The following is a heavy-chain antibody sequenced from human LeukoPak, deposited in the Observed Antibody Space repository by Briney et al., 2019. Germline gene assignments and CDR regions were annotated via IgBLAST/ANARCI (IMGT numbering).Heavy chain of an antibody. CDR3: ARGPVRGIIAY. J-gene: IGHJ4*02. V-gene: IGHV3-53*01. CDR1: GFTFSSYA. D-gene: IGHD3-10*01. CDR2: IHSGGNI. Sequence: PGRSLRLSCAASGFTFSSYAMHWVRQAPGKGLEWVSVIHSGGNIYYADSVKGRFTISRDNSENTLYLQMNNLRAEDTAVYYCARGPVRGIIAYWGQGTLVTVSS.